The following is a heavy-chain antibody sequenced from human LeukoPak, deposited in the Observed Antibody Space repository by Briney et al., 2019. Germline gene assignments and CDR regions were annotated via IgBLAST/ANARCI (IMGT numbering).Heavy chain of an antibody. CDR3: TRARGAGPGAHFDY. Sequence: GGSLRLSCAASGFTFSSYAMSWVRQAPGKGLEWVSAISGSGGSTYYADSVKGRFTLSRDNAKNSLFLQMNSLRAEDTAVYYCTRARGAGPGAHFDYWGQGTLVTVSS. J-gene: IGHJ4*02. CDR2: ISGSGGST. CDR1: GFTFSSYA. V-gene: IGHV3-23*01. D-gene: IGHD3-10*01.